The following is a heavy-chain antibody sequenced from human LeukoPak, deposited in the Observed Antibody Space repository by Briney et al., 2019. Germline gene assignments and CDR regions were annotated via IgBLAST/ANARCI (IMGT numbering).Heavy chain of an antibody. V-gene: IGHV4-39*02. CDR3: AGDRIAVAGYFDY. CDR1: VGSISSSSNF. CDR2: FSYSGST. J-gene: IGHJ4*02. Sequence: SETLCLTCSVSVGSISSSSNFWSWIRQPPGKGLEWSGGFSYSGSTYYNPSLKSRVTISVDTSKNQFSLKLSSVTAADTAVYFCAGDRIAVAGYFDYWGQGTLVTVSS. D-gene: IGHD6-19*01.